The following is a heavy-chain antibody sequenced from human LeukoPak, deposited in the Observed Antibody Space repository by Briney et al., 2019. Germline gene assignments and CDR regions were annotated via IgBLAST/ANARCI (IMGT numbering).Heavy chain of an antibody. Sequence: PGGSLGLSCAASGFTFSSYGMHWVRQAPGKGLEWVAVIWYDGSNKYYADSVKGRFTISRDNSKNTLYLQMNSLRAEDTAVYYCARDPDSSNYFDYWGQGTLVTVSS. CDR1: GFTFSSYG. J-gene: IGHJ4*02. CDR3: ARDPDSSNYFDY. CDR2: IWYDGSNK. V-gene: IGHV3-33*01. D-gene: IGHD6-6*01.